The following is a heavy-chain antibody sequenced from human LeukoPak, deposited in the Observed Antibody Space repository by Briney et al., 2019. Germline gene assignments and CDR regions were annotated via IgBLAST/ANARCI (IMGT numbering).Heavy chain of an antibody. D-gene: IGHD3-10*01. CDR1: GFTFSGSV. J-gene: IGHJ4*02. V-gene: IGHV3-73*01. CDR3: ARGRGGLLWFGEFNS. CDR2: IRSKANSYAT. Sequence: GGSLRLSCAASGFTFSGSVMHWVRQASGKGLEWVGRIRSKANSYATAYAASVKGRFTISRDDSKNTAYLQMNSLKTEDTAVYYCARGRGGLLWFGEFNSWGQGTLVTVSS.